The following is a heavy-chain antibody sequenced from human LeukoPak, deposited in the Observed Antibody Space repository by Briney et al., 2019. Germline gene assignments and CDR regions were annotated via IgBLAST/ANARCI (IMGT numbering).Heavy chain of an antibody. CDR2: INWNSGSI. CDR1: AFTFDDYA. D-gene: IGHD3-16*01. CDR3: TKGMGQFYYYYYMDV. J-gene: IGHJ6*03. Sequence: PGGSLRLSCAAPAFTFDDYAMHWVRQPPGKGLESGSGINWNSGSIGYADSVKGRFTISRDNAKNSLYLQMNSLRAEDTALYYCTKGMGQFYYYYYMDVWGKGTTVTVSS. V-gene: IGHV3-9*01.